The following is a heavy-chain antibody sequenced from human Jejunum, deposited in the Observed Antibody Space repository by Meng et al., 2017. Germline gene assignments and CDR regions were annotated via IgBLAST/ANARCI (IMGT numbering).Heavy chain of an antibody. V-gene: IGHV1-2*06. CDR1: GYSFTGYY. CDR2: INTYSGDT. Sequence: QVQLVQPGAEVKKPGASVKVSCKASGYSFTGYYMHWVRQAPGQGLEWLGRINTYSGDTNYAQKFQGRVTMTRDTSISTAYMELSSLSSDDTALYYCASNTDCTSTSCYAYWGQGTLVTVSS. D-gene: IGHD2-2*01. CDR3: ASNTDCTSTSCYAY. J-gene: IGHJ4*02.